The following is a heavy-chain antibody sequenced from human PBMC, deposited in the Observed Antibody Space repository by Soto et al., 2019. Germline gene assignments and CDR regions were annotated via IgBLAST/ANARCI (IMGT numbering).Heavy chain of an antibody. CDR1: GFTFDDYT. D-gene: IGHD6-6*01. V-gene: IGHV3-43*01. Sequence: GGSLRLSCAASGFTFDDYTMHWVRQAPGKGLEWVSLISWDGGSTYYADSVKGRFTISRDNSKHSLYLQMNSLRTEDTALYYCARPQAPAHYGMDVWGQGTTVTVSS. CDR2: ISWDGGST. J-gene: IGHJ6*02. CDR3: ARPQAPAHYGMDV.